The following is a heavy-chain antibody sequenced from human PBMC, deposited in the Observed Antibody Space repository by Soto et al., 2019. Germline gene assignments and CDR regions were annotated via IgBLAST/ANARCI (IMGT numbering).Heavy chain of an antibody. CDR2: IIPLLGST. CDR1: GGPFSSQA. V-gene: IGHV1-69*01. Sequence: QVQVEQSGAEVKKPGSSLKVSCKTSGGPFSSQAFNWVRQARGHGLEWMGGIIPLLGSTTYAQKFQDRVTFTADESTSTVYMDLRSLRSEDTATYFCAMSHGPYFYYVIDVWGRGTTVTVSS. CDR3: AMSHGPYFYYVIDV. J-gene: IGHJ6*02. D-gene: IGHD2-8*01.